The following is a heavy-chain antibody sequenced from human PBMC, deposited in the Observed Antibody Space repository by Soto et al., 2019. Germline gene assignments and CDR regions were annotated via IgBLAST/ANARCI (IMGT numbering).Heavy chain of an antibody. J-gene: IGHJ4*02. CDR3: ARFKGCSGGSCYPYFGS. D-gene: IGHD2-15*01. CDR1: GFTFNSYA. CDR2: IAYDGSNK. V-gene: IGHV3-30-3*01. Sequence: QVQLVESGGGVVQPGRSLRLSCAASGFTFNSYAMHWVRQAPGKGLEWVAVIAYDGSNKYYAVSVKGRFTISRDNSKNTLYLPMDSLRAEATAVYYCARFKGCSGGSCYPYFGSWGPGTLVAVSS.